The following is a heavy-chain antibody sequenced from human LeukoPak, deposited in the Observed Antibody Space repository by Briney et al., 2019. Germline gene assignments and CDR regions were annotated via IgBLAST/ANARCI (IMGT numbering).Heavy chain of an antibody. V-gene: IGHV3-23*01. Sequence: GGSLRLSCVASGFAINTNYMNWVRQAPGKGLEWVSAISGSGGSTYYADSVKGRFTISRDNSKNTLYLQMNSLRAEDTAVYYCAKVPIPYYYYYMDVWGKGTTATVSS. D-gene: IGHD2-2*01. CDR1: GFAINTNY. CDR3: AKVPIPYYYYYMDV. CDR2: ISGSGGST. J-gene: IGHJ6*03.